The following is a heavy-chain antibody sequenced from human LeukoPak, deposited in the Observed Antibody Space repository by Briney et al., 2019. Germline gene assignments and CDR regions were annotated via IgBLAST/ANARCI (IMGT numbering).Heavy chain of an antibody. CDR2: MDPSGSQK. Sequence: GGSLRLSCAASEFIFNRSWMNWVRQAPGKGLEWVANMDPSGSQKRYVDSVKGRFTISKDNPGTSVYLDMFGLRAEDRAIYYCAIWTSGNYWGQGTLVTVSS. V-gene: IGHV3-7*01. J-gene: IGHJ4*02. D-gene: IGHD1-1*01. CDR1: EFIFNRSW. CDR3: AIWTSGNY.